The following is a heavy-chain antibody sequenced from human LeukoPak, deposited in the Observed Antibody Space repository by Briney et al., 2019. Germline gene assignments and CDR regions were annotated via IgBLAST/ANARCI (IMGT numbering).Heavy chain of an antibody. CDR2: IYHSAST. Sequence: NPSETLSLTCAVSGGSISSGGYSWSWIRQPPGKGLEGVGYIYHSASTYYNPSLKSRVTISVDRSKNQFSLKLSSVTAADTAVYYCARSESDGSGSYWEEDAFDIWGQGTMVTVYS. CDR1: GGSISSGGYS. J-gene: IGHJ3*02. CDR3: ARSESDGSGSYWEEDAFDI. D-gene: IGHD3-10*01. V-gene: IGHV4-30-2*01.